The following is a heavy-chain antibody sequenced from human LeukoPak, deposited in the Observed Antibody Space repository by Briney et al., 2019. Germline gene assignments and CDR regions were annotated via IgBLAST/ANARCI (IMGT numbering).Heavy chain of an antibody. CDR3: ARHRAYAPFDS. Sequence: SETLSLTCTVCGGSISRDYWGWIRRPPGKGLEWLGSWSTSYKASLESRVTISVDVSKNQFSLRVTSLSAADTAVYYCARHRAYAPFDSWGQGSLVTVSS. J-gene: IGHJ4*02. V-gene: IGHV4-39*01. D-gene: IGHD4-17*01. CDR1: GGSISRDY. CDR2: WST.